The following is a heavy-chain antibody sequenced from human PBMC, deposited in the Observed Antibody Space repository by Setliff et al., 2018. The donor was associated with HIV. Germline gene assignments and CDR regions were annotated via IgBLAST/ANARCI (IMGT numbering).Heavy chain of an antibody. CDR3: ARDRICSGGSCYVGWFDP. J-gene: IGHJ5*02. CDR2: VDYSGST. D-gene: IGHD2-15*01. CDR1: GDSLGSHY. V-gene: IGHV4-59*11. Sequence: PSETLSLTCSVSGDSLGSHYWSWVRQPPGKGLEWIGSVDYSGSTNYNPSLKSRVTISVDTSKNQFSLKLSSVTAADTAVYYCARDRICSGGSCYVGWFDPWGQGTLVTVSS.